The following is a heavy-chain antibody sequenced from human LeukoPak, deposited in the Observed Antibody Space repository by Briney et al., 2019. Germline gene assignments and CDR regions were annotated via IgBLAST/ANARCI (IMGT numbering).Heavy chain of an antibody. CDR3: ARDLEMGY. Sequence: SETLSLTCTVSGGSISSSSYYWGWIRRPPGRGLEWIGSIYYSGSTYYNPSLKSRVTISVDTSKNQFSLKLSSVTAADTAVYYCARDLEMGYWGQGTLVTVSS. CDR2: IYYSGST. CDR1: GGSISSSSYY. J-gene: IGHJ4*02. V-gene: IGHV4-39*02. D-gene: IGHD3-3*01.